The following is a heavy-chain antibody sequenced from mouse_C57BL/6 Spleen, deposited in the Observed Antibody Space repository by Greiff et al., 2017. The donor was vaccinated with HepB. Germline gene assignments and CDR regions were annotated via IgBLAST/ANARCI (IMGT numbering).Heavy chain of an antibody. V-gene: IGHV1-64*01. CDR1: GYTFTSYW. CDR3: ARSFLDDYDGFAY. CDR2: IHPNSGST. D-gene: IGHD2-4*01. J-gene: IGHJ3*01. Sequence: QVQLQQPGAELVKPGASVKLSCKASGYTFTSYWMHWVKQRPGQGLEWIGMIHPNSGSTNYNEKFKSKATLTVDKSSSTAYMQLSSLTSEDSAVYYCARSFLDDYDGFAYWGQGTLVTVSA.